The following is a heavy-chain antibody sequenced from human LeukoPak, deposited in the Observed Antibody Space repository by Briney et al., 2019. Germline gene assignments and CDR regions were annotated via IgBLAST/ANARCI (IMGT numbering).Heavy chain of an antibody. Sequence: ASVKVSCKASGYTFTGYYMHWVRQAPGQGLEWMGWINPNSGGTNYAQKFQGRVTMARDTSISTAYMELSRLRSEDTAVYYCARSVVVVVAATRGGWFDPWGQGTLVTVSS. J-gene: IGHJ5*02. CDR3: ARSVVVVVAATRGGWFDP. CDR2: INPNSGGT. D-gene: IGHD2-15*01. V-gene: IGHV1-2*02. CDR1: GYTFTGYY.